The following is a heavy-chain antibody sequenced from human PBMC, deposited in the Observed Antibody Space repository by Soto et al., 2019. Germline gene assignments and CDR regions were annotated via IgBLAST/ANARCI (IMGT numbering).Heavy chain of an antibody. CDR1: GGSFSGYY. D-gene: IGHD3-3*01. CDR2: INHSGST. CDR3: ARGGAYYYFWSDPRSDAFDI. Sequence: SETLSLTCAVYGGSFSGYYWSWIRQPPGKGLEWIGEINHSGSTNYNPSLKSRVTISVDTSKNQFSLKLSSVTAADTAVYYCARGGAYYYFWSDPRSDAFDIWGQGTMVTVSS. J-gene: IGHJ3*02. V-gene: IGHV4-34*01.